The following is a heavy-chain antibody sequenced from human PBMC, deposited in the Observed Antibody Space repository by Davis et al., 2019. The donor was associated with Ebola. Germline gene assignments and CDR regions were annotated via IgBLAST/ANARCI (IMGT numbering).Heavy chain of an antibody. Sequence: SVKVSCKASGGSFSSYAISWLRQAPGQGLEWMGGIIPIFGTANYAQKFQGRVTITADESTSTAYMELSSLRSEDTAVYYCAREVEMAVGGCDYWGQGTLVTVSS. V-gene: IGHV1-69*13. CDR3: AREVEMAVGGCDY. CDR2: IIPIFGTA. J-gene: IGHJ4*02. D-gene: IGHD5-24*01. CDR1: GGSFSSYA.